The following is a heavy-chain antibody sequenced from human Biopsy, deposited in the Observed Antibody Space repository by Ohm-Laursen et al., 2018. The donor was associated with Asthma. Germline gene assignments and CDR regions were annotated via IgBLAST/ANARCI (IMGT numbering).Heavy chain of an antibody. CDR3: ARCQVGYSSGWSLLLKKIYYSGMDV. Sequence: GASVKVSCKAPGGTSSNFAISWVRQAPGQGPEWLGGIMTVFGTTNYAQKFQGRVTITADESTSTAYMEVTSLRSEDTAIYYCARCQVGYSSGWSLLLKKIYYSGMDVWGQGTAVTVSS. CDR2: IMTVFGTT. CDR1: GGTSSNFA. D-gene: IGHD6-19*01. V-gene: IGHV1-69*13. J-gene: IGHJ6*02.